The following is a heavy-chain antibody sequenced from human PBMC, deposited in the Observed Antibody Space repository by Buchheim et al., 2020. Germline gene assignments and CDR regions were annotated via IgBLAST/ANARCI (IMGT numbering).Heavy chain of an antibody. V-gene: IGHV4-59*01. D-gene: IGHD4-23*01. Sequence: QVQLQESGPGLVKPSETLSLTCTVSGGSISSYYWSWIRQPPGKGLEWIGYIYYSGSTNYNPSLTSRVTISVDTSKNQFSLKLSSVTAADTAVYYCARVSYYGGNYWFDPWGQGTL. CDR2: IYYSGST. CDR1: GGSISSYY. CDR3: ARVSYYGGNYWFDP. J-gene: IGHJ5*02.